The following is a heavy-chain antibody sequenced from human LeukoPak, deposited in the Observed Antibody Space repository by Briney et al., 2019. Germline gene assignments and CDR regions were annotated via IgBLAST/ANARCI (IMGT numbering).Heavy chain of an antibody. Sequence: ASVKVSCKASGYTFTSYYMHWVRQGPGQGLEWMGIINPSGGSTSYAQKFQGRVTMTRDTSTNTVYMELSSLRSEDTAVFYCVRGASSIAALNPFWYFDLWGRGALVTVSS. J-gene: IGHJ2*01. CDR2: INPSGGST. CDR3: VRGASSIAALNPFWYFDL. D-gene: IGHD6-6*01. CDR1: GYTFTSYY. V-gene: IGHV1-46*01.